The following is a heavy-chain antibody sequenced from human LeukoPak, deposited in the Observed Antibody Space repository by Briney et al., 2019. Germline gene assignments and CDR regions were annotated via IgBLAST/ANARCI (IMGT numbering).Heavy chain of an antibody. Sequence: SETLSLTCAVSGGSISSSNWWSWVRQPPGKGLEWIGEIYHSGSTNYNPSLKSRVIISVDKSKNQFSLKLSSVTAADTAVYYCARAPYFDWLLYPSPFFDYWGQGTLVTVSS. J-gene: IGHJ4*02. V-gene: IGHV4-4*02. CDR2: IYHSGST. CDR3: ARAPYFDWLLYPSPFFDY. D-gene: IGHD3-9*01. CDR1: GGSISSSNW.